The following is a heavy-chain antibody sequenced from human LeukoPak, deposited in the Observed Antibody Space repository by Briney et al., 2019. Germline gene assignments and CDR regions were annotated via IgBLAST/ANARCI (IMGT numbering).Heavy chain of an antibody. D-gene: IGHD2-21*02. J-gene: IGHJ5*02. Sequence: SVKVSCKTSVLTFSSSAIQWVRQARGQPLEWIGWIVVGRGETKYTQKLQGRVTITSDLSTSTAYMELSSLRSEDTAVYYCAAETYSDSCCWFDPWGQGTLVTVSS. CDR1: VLTFSSSA. CDR2: IVVGRGET. CDR3: AAETYSDSCCWFDP. V-gene: IGHV1-58*02.